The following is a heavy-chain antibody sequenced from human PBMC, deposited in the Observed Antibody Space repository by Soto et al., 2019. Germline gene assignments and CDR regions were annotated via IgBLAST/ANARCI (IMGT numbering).Heavy chain of an antibody. J-gene: IGHJ3*02. Sequence: SETLSLTCTVSGGSISSGGYYWSWIRQHPGKGLEWIGYIYYSGSTYYNPSLKSRVTISVDTSKNQFSLKLSSVTAADTAVYYCARAGGHTYYDFWRDRDAFDIWGQGTMVTVSS. CDR3: ARAGGHTYYDFWRDRDAFDI. D-gene: IGHD3-3*01. V-gene: IGHV4-31*03. CDR1: GGSISSGGYY. CDR2: IYYSGST.